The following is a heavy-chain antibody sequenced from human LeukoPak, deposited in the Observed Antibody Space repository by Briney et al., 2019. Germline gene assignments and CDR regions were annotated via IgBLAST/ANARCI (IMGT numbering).Heavy chain of an antibody. V-gene: IGHV4-59*01. J-gene: IGHJ6*03. Sequence: TSETLSLICTVSGGSISSYYWSWIRQPPGKGLEWIGYIYYSGSTNYNPSLKSRVTISVDTSKNQFSLKLRSVTAADTAVYYCAGLNWGSGFYYYMDVWGKGTTVTVSS. CDR1: GGSISSYY. CDR2: IYYSGST. D-gene: IGHD7-27*01. CDR3: AGLNWGSGFYYYMDV.